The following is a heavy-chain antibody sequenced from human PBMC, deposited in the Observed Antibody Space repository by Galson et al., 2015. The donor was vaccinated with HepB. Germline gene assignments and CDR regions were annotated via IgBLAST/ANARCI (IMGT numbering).Heavy chain of an antibody. CDR1: GGPFSSYA. CDR2: IIPIFGTA. V-gene: IGHV1-69*13. D-gene: IGHD3-16*01. Sequence: SVKVSCKASGGPFSSYAISWVRQAPGQGLEWMGGIIPIFGTANYAQNFQDRVTITADESTSTAYMELRSLRSDDTAVYYCARDPTPMITNWFDPWGRGTLVTVSS. CDR3: ARDPTPMITNWFDP. J-gene: IGHJ5*02.